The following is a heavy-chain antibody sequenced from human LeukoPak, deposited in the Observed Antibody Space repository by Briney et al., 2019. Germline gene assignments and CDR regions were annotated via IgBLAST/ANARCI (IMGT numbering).Heavy chain of an antibody. J-gene: IGHJ4*02. CDR3: AKSGGASSIAY. CDR2: IRNDGSNE. CDR1: GFSFSSYG. Sequence: GGSLRLSCAASGFSFSSYGMHWVRQAPGKGLEWVAFIRNDGSNEYYADSVKGRFTISRDNTKNTLYLQMNSLRAEDTAVYYCAKSGGASSIAYWGQGTLVTVSS. V-gene: IGHV3-30*02. D-gene: IGHD3-10*01.